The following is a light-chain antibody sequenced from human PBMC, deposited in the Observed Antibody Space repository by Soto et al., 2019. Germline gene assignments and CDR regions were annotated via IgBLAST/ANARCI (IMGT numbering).Light chain of an antibody. V-gene: IGKV3-15*01. Sequence: DIVVTQSPATLSASPGERVTLSCRASQFVSSRLAWYQQRPGRVSRLLIYDTSTRSPRSSARFSGSGSGTEFTLTIRSLQSEDFAVYYCQDFDSPQWTFGQGTK. CDR2: DTS. J-gene: IGKJ1*01. CDR3: QDFDSPQWT. CDR1: QFVSSR.